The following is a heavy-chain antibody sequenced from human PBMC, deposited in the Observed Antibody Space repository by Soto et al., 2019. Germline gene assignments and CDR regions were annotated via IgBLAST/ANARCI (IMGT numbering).Heavy chain of an antibody. Sequence: QVQLVQSGAEEKKPGASVKVSCKASGYTFTSYAMHWVRQAPGQRLEWMGWINAGNGNTKYSQKFQGRVTITRDTSASTAYMELSSLRSEDTAVYYCARGPYYGDYVVTHDNWFDPWGQGTLVTVSS. J-gene: IGHJ5*02. CDR2: INAGNGNT. V-gene: IGHV1-3*05. CDR3: ARGPYYGDYVVTHDNWFDP. CDR1: GYTFTSYA. D-gene: IGHD4-17*01.